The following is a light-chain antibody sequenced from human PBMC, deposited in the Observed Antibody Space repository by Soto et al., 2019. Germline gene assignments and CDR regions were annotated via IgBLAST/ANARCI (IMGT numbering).Light chain of an antibody. CDR1: SSDVGGYNY. V-gene: IGLV2-14*01. J-gene: IGLJ3*02. CDR2: EVS. Sequence: QSALTQPASVSGSPGQSITISCTGTSSDVGGYNYVSWYQQHPAKAPKLMIYEVSNRPSGVSHRFSGSKSGNTASLTISGLQAEDEADCYCFSCRTSSPLVFGGGTKVTVL. CDR3: FSCRTSSPLV.